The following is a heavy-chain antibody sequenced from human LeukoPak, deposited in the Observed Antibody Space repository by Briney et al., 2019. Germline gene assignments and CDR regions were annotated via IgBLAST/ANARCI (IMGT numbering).Heavy chain of an antibody. V-gene: IGHV4-59*08. CDR3: ARAGGSTVTTRYFDL. D-gene: IGHD4-17*01. Sequence: PSETLSLTCTVSSGSISSYYWSWIRQPPGRGLEWIGYIYYSGSTNYNPSHESRVTISVDTSKNQFSMKLSSVTAADTAVYYGARAGGSTVTTRYFDLWGRGTLVTVSS. J-gene: IGHJ2*01. CDR2: IYYSGST. CDR1: SGSISSYY.